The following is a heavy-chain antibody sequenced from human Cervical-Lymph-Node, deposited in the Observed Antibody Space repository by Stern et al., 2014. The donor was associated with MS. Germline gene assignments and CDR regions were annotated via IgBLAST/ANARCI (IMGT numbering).Heavy chain of an antibody. Sequence: EVQLVESGGGLVKPGGSLRLSCAASGFTFSSYWMHWVRQAPGKVLVWVSRINRGGSGTSYADSVRGRLTISRDNAKNTLYLQMNSLRAEDTAVYYCARDPSYCGGDCYANWFDPWGQGTLVTVSS. J-gene: IGHJ5*02. CDR3: ARDPSYCGGDCYANWFDP. V-gene: IGHV3-74*01. CDR2: INRGGSGT. CDR1: GFTFSSYW. D-gene: IGHD2-21*02.